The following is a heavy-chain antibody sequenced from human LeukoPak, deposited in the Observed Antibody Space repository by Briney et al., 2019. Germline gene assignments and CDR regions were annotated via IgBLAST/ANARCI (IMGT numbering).Heavy chain of an antibody. J-gene: IGHJ4*02. CDR3: AKDGYDFWSGYYPPVHYFDY. CDR1: GFTFSSYA. CDR2: ISGSGGST. V-gene: IGHV3-23*01. D-gene: IGHD3-3*01. Sequence: GGSLRLSCAASGFTFSSYAMSWVHQAPGKGLEWVSAISGSGGSTYYADSVKGRFTISRDNSKNTLYLQMNSLRAEDTAVYYCAKDGYDFWSGYYPPVHYFDYWGQGTLVTVSS.